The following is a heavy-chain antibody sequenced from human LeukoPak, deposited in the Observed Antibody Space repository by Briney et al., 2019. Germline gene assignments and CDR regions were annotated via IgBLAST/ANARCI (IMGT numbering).Heavy chain of an antibody. J-gene: IGHJ3*02. CDR3: ARGRRIYPPSHDAFDI. V-gene: IGHV1-2*06. Sequence: ASVKVSCKASGYTFTGYYMHWVRQAPGHGLEWMGRINPNSGGTKYAQKFQGRVTMTRDTSISTAYMELSRLRSDDTAVYYCARGRRIYPPSHDAFDIWGQGTMVTVSS. CDR2: INPNSGGT. CDR1: GYTFTGYY. D-gene: IGHD2-15*01.